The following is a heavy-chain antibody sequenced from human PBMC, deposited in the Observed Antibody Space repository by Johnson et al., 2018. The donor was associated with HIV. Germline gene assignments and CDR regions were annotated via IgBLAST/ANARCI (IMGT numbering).Heavy chain of an antibody. V-gene: IGHV3-7*05. CDR1: GFTFSSYG. J-gene: IGHJ3*02. D-gene: IGHD2/OR15-2a*01. CDR3: ARDFFDSTTYPRRGQADAFDI. Sequence: VQLVESGGGVVQPGRSLRLSCAASGFTFSSYGMHWVRQAPGKGLEWVANINQDGSEKSFVDSVKGLFTISRDNAKNSLFLQMNSLRAEDTAVYYCARDFFDSTTYPRRGQADAFDIWGQGTMVTVSS. CDR2: INQDGSEK.